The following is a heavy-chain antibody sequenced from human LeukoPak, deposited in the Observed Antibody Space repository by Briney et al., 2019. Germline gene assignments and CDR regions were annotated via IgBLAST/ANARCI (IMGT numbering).Heavy chain of an antibody. D-gene: IGHD2-2*01. J-gene: IGHJ5*02. CDR2: VYYSGNT. V-gene: IGHV4-39*07. Sequence: SETLSLTCTVSGGSISSDTYYWGWIRQPPGKGLEWIGSVYYSGNTYYNPSLKSRVTISVDTSKNQFSLRLSSVTAADTAVYYCARGTIVVVPAASFRFDPWGQGTLVTVSS. CDR3: ARGTIVVVPAASFRFDP. CDR1: GGSISSDTYY.